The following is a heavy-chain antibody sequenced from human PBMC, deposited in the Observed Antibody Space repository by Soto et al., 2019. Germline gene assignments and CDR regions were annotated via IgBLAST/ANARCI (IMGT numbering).Heavy chain of an antibody. CDR2: IYYSGST. J-gene: IGHJ6*02. D-gene: IGHD2-2*01. CDR1: GGSISSYY. V-gene: IGHV4-59*12. CDR3: ARDDIVVVPGRYYYYGMDV. Sequence: SETLSLTCTVSGGSISSYYWSWIRQPPGKGLEWIGYIYYSGSTNYNPSLKSRVTISVDTSKNQFSLKLSSVTAADTAVYYCARDDIVVVPGRYYYYGMDVWGQGTTVTVSS.